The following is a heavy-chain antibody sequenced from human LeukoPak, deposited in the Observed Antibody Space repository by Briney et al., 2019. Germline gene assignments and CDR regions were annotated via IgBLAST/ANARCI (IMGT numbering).Heavy chain of an antibody. J-gene: IGHJ4*02. CDR3: AREGSWSSLGGYGH. D-gene: IGHD6-13*01. Sequence: GASVKVSCKTSGYSFTSYYMHWVRKAPGQGLEWMGITDPNDVGTRYAQWFQGRLSLTRDTSTTTVYMELSSLSSEDTAVYYCAREGSWSSLGGYGHWGQGTLVTVSS. V-gene: IGHV1-46*01. CDR2: TDPNDVGT. CDR1: GYSFTSYY.